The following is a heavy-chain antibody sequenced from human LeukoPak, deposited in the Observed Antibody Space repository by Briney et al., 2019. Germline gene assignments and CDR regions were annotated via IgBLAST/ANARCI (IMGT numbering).Heavy chain of an antibody. D-gene: IGHD5-18*01. CDR2: INPNSGVT. J-gene: IGHJ4*02. Sequence: PGASVKVSCTASRYTFTGYYMHWVRQAPGQGLEWMGWINPNSGVTDYAQNFQGRVTMTRDTSISTAYVELSRLRSDDTAVYYSARGTGEGYTCGRYYFDYWGQGTLVTVSS. V-gene: IGHV1-2*02. CDR1: RYTFTGYY. CDR3: ARGTGEGYTCGRYYFDY.